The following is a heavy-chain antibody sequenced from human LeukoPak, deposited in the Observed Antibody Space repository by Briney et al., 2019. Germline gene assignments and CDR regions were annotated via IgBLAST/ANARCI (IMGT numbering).Heavy chain of an antibody. V-gene: IGHV3-74*01. CDR1: GIAFSSYW. CDR3: AREGAKYCSGSSCYSGWFDP. Sequence: PGGSLRLSCGASGIAFSSYWMHWVRQAPGKGLVWVSRINRDGSSTSYADSVKGRFTISRDNAKNTLCLQMNSLRAEDTAVYYCAREGAKYCSGSSCYSGWFDPWGQGTLVTVSS. CDR2: INRDGSST. J-gene: IGHJ5*02. D-gene: IGHD2-15*01.